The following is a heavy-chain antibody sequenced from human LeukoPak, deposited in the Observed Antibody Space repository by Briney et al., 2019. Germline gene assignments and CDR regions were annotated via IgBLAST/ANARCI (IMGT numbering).Heavy chain of an antibody. D-gene: IGHD4-17*01. J-gene: IGHJ4*02. CDR3: ARDPGDYTSYYFDY. Sequence: PSETLSLTCTVAGGSISSYYWNWIRQPPGKGLEWIGYIYYSGSTNYNPSLKSRVTISVDTSKNQFSLKLSSVTAADTAVYYCARDPGDYTSYYFDYWGQGTLVTVSS. CDR2: IYYSGST. CDR1: GGSISSYY. V-gene: IGHV4-59*01.